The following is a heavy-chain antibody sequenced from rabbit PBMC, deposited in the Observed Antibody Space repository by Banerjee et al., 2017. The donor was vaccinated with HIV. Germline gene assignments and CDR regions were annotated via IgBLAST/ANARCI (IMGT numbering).Heavy chain of an antibody. V-gene: IGHV1S7*01. CDR1: GFSLSSND. Sequence: QLKETGGGLVQPGESLTLSCKVSGFSLSSNDMSWVRQAPGKGLERIGVIVVAKGNTYYASWVNGRFTISSDNAQNTLYLQLHSLTAADTATYFCVKDYSGYYGTNLWGPGTLVTVS. D-gene: IGHD1-1*01. CDR3: VKDYSGYYGTNL. J-gene: IGHJ4*01. CDR2: IVVAKGNT.